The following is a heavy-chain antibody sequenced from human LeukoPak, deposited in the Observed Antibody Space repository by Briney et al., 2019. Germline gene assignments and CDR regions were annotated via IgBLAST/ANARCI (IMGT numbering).Heavy chain of an antibody. J-gene: IGHJ4*02. Sequence: PGGSLRLSCAASGFTVSDNYMSWVRQAPGKGLEWVSVIYSDGSTSYADSVKGRLTISRDNSKNSLDLQMNSLRAEDTAVYYCARERGAAAGFWGLGTLVTVSS. CDR1: GFTVSDNY. CDR2: IYSDGST. CDR3: ARERGAAAGF. V-gene: IGHV3-53*01. D-gene: IGHD6-13*01.